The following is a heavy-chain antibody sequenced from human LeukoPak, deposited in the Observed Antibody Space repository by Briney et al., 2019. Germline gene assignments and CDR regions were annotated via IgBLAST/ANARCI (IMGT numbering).Heavy chain of an antibody. CDR3: ARDRYYYGSGSQYPFDP. CDR1: GGSISSYY. V-gene: IGHV4-4*07. D-gene: IGHD3-10*01. CDR2: IYTSGST. Sequence: MTSETLSLTCTVSGGSISSYYWSWIRQPAGKGLEWIGRIYTSGSTNYNPSLKSRVTMSVDTSKNQFSLKLSSVTAADTAVYYCARDRYYYGSGSQYPFDPWGQGTLVTVSS. J-gene: IGHJ5*02.